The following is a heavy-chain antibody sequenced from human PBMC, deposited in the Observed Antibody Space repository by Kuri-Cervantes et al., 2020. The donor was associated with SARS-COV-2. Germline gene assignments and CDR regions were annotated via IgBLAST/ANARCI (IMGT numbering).Heavy chain of an antibody. J-gene: IGHJ4*02. CDR2: IYSSGST. D-gene: IGHD5-18*01. Sequence: SETLSLTCTVSGGPISSGGYYWSWIRQPAGKGLEWIGHIYSSGSTNYNPFLKSRVTISVDTSKNQFSLKLSSVTAADTAVYYCARVSWMQLWHRYFDNWGQGTLVTVSS. V-gene: IGHV4-61*09. CDR3: ARVSWMQLWHRYFDN. CDR1: GGPISSGGYY.